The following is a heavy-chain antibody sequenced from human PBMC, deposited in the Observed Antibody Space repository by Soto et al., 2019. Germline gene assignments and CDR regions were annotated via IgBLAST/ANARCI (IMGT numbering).Heavy chain of an antibody. CDR2: IYYSGSS. CDR3: ARHGPPVEVPFDY. Sequence: SETLSLTCTVSGGSISSNNYYWGWIRQPPGKGLEWIGSIYYSGSSYYNPSLKSRVTISVDTSKNQFSLKLSSVTAADTAVYYCARHGPPVEVPFDYWGQGTLVTVSS. J-gene: IGHJ4*02. D-gene: IGHD1-1*01. V-gene: IGHV4-39*01. CDR1: GGSISSNNYY.